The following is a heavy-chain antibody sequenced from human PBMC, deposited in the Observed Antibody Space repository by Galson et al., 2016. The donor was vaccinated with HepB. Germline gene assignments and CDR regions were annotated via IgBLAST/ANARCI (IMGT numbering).Heavy chain of an antibody. CDR2: IKQDASEA. J-gene: IGHJ5*02. CDR1: GFTFSDYY. Sequence: SLRLSCAASGFTFSDYYMTWVRQAPGKGLEWVANIKQDASEAYYVDSVKGRFTISRDNAKSSVYLQMNSLRPEDTAVYYCTRGATATTSWGQGTLVTVSS. V-gene: IGHV3-7*03. CDR3: TRGATATTS. D-gene: IGHD4-17*01.